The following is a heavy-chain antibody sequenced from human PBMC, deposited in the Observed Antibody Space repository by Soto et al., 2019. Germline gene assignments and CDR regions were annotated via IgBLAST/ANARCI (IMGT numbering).Heavy chain of an antibody. V-gene: IGHV4-34*01. D-gene: IGHD3-3*01. CDR1: GGSFSGYY. J-gene: IGHJ4*02. CDR3: ERLGLDGFWY. Sequence: QVQLQQWGAGLLKPSETLSLTCAVYGGSFSGYYWSWIRQPPGKGLEWIGEINHSGSTNYNPSLKTRVTISVDTSNNQFSLKLSSVTAADTAVYYCERLGLDGFWYWGQATLVTVSS. CDR2: INHSGST.